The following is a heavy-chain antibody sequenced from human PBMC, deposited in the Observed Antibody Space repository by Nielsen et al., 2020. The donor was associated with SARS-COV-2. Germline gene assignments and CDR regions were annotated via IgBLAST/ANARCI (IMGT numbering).Heavy chain of an antibody. CDR3: ARDAVWGRRNLFDY. D-gene: IGHD1-26*01. CDR1: GFTFSDYY. CDR2: ISSSGSTI. Sequence: GESLKISCAASGFTFSDYYMSWIRQAPGKGLEWVSYISSSGSTIYYADSVKGRFTISRDNSKNTLYLQMNSLRAEDTAVYYCARDAVWGRRNLFDYWGQGTLVTVSS. V-gene: IGHV3-11*04. J-gene: IGHJ4*02.